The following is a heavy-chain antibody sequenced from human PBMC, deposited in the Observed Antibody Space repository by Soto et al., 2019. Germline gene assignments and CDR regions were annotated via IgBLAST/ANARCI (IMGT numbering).Heavy chain of an antibody. J-gene: IGHJ4*02. D-gene: IGHD5-12*01. CDR2: IYYSGST. CDR1: GGSISSYY. Sequence: PSETLSLTCTVSGGSISSYYWSWIRQPPGKGLEWIGYIYYSGSTNYNPSLKSRVTISVDTSKNQFSLKLSSVTAADTAVYYCASGYSGYGEFDYWGQGTLVTVSS. CDR3: ASGYSGYGEFDY. V-gene: IGHV4-59*01.